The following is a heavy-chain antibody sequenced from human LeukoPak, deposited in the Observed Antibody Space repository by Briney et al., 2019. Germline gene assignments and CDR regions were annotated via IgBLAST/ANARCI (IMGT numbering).Heavy chain of an antibody. CDR3: ARDLYCSGGSCYLYAFDI. J-gene: IGHJ3*02. D-gene: IGHD2-15*01. Sequence: GGSLRLSCAASGLTFSSYWMSWVRQAPGKGLEWVANIKQDGSEKYYVDSVKGRFTISRDNAKNSLYLQMNSLRAEDTALYYCARDLYCSGGSCYLYAFDIWGQGTMVTVSS. CDR2: IKQDGSEK. V-gene: IGHV3-7*03. CDR1: GLTFSSYW.